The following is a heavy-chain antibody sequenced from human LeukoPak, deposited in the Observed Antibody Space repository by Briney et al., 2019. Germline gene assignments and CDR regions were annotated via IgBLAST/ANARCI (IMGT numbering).Heavy chain of an antibody. J-gene: IGHJ6*03. D-gene: IGHD5-18*01. CDR3: ASKDRGYSYGSYYYYYYMDV. CDR2: IIPIFGTA. CDR1: GGTFSSYA. V-gene: IGHV1-69*05. Sequence: SVKVSCKASGGTFSSYAISWVRQAPGQGLEWMGGIIPIFGTANYAQKFQGRVTITTDESTGTAYMELSSLRSEDTAVYYCASKDRGYSYGSYYYYYYMDVWGKGTTVTVSS.